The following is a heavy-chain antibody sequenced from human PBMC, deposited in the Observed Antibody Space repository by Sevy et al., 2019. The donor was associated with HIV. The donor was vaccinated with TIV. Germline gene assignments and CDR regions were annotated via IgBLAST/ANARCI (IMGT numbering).Heavy chain of an antibody. J-gene: IGHJ4*02. CDR3: AREAARDGYNYVDY. Sequence: GESLKISCAASGFTFSSYSMNWVRQAPGKGLEWVSYISSSSSTIYYADSVKGRFTISRDNAKNSLYLQMNSLRDEDTAVYYCAREAARDGYNYVDYWGQGTLVTVSS. CDR2: ISSSSSTI. D-gene: IGHD5-12*01. CDR1: GFTFSSYS. V-gene: IGHV3-48*02.